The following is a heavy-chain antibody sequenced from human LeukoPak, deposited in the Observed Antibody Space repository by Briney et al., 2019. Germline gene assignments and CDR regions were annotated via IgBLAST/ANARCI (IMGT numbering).Heavy chain of an antibody. Sequence: GGSLRLSCAASGFTFSSYAMSWVRQAPGKGLEWVSAISGSGGSTYYADSVKGRFTISRDNSKNTLYLQMNSLRAEDTAVYYCAKDIDFWSGYSFDYWAREPWSPSPQ. J-gene: IGHJ4*02. CDR2: ISGSGGST. V-gene: IGHV3-23*01. D-gene: IGHD3-3*01. CDR3: AKDIDFWSGYSFDY. CDR1: GFTFSSYA.